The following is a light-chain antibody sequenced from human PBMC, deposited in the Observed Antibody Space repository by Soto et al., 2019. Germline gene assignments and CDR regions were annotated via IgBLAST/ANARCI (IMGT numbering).Light chain of an antibody. Sequence: QSALTQSASVSGSPGQSITISCTGTSSDVGSYNLVSWYQQHPGKAPKLMIYEVSKRPSGVSNRFSGSKSGNTASLTISGLQAEDEADYYCCSSAGSSTSLFGTGPKVTVL. CDR3: CSSAGSSTSL. J-gene: IGLJ1*01. CDR2: EVS. CDR1: SSDVGSYNL. V-gene: IGLV2-23*02.